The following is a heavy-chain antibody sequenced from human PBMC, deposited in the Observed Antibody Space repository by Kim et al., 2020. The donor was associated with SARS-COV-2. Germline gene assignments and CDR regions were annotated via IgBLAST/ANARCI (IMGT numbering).Heavy chain of an antibody. CDR1: GGSISSNSYY. CDR2: IYYSGGT. CDR3: ARDYYASARYSWLDP. V-gene: IGHV4-39*07. Sequence: SETLSLTCTVSGGSISSNSYYWGWIRQPPGKGLEGIGSIYYSGGTYYNPSLKSRVTISIDTSKNQFSLRLTSVTAADTAVYYCARDYYASARYSWLDPWGQGTLATVSS. J-gene: IGHJ5*02. D-gene: IGHD3-10*01.